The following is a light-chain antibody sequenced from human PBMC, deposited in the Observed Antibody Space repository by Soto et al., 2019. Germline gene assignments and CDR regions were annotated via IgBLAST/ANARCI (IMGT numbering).Light chain of an antibody. CDR2: RND. Sequence: QSVLTQPPSASGTPGQRVTISCSGSSSNIESNYVYWYQQLPGSAPKLLIYRNDHRPSGVPDRFSGSKSGTSASLAISGLRSEDEADYYCAAWDDSLSALVFGGGTKLTVL. V-gene: IGLV1-47*01. CDR3: AAWDDSLSALV. J-gene: IGLJ3*02. CDR1: SSNIESNY.